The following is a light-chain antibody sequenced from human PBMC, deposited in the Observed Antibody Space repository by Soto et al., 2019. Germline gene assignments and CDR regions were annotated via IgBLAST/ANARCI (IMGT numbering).Light chain of an antibody. Sequence: DIQMTQSPSAMSASVGDRVTITCRASRGISHYLAWFQQRPGKVPKRLIYGASTLESGVPSRFSGSGSGTEFTLTISSLQPEDFATSYCLQHNTYPLSFGGGTKVAMK. J-gene: IGKJ4*01. V-gene: IGKV1-17*03. CDR1: RGISHY. CDR3: LQHNTYPLS. CDR2: GAS.